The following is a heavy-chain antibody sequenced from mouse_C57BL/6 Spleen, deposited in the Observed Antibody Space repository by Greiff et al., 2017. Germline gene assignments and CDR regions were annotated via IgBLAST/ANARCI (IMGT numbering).Heavy chain of an antibody. CDR1: GYSITSGYY. CDR2: ISYDGSN. D-gene: IGHD3-3*01. CDR3: ARDEGRNWYFDV. Sequence: EVQLVESGPGLVKPSQSLSLTCSVTGYSITSGYYWNWIRQFPGNKLEWMGYISYDGSNNYNPSLKNRISITRDTSKNQFFLKLNSVTTEDTATYYCARDEGRNWYFDVWGTGTTVTVSS. J-gene: IGHJ1*03. V-gene: IGHV3-6*01.